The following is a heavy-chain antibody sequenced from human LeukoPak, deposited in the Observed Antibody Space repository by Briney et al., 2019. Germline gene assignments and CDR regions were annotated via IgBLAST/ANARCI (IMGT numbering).Heavy chain of an antibody. D-gene: IGHD2-15*01. Sequence: SETLSLTCTVSGGSISSGGYYWSWIRQHPGKGLEWIGYIYYSGSTYYNPSLKSRVTISVDTSKNQFSLKLSSVTAADTAVYYCAGRYRSGGSCYSPFNWFDPWGQGTLVTVSS. V-gene: IGHV4-31*03. CDR1: GGSISSGGYY. J-gene: IGHJ5*02. CDR3: AGRYRSGGSCYSPFNWFDP. CDR2: IYYSGST.